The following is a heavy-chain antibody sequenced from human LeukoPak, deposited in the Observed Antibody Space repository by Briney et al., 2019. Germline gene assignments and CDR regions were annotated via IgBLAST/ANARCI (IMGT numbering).Heavy chain of an antibody. D-gene: IGHD2-21*02. J-gene: IGHJ3*02. CDR2: INPNSGGT. V-gene: IGHV1-2*02. CDR1: GYTFTGYY. CDR3: ASATTYCGADCYPLDAFDI. Sequence: ASVKVSCKASGYTFTGYYMHWVRQAPGQGLEWMGWINPNSGGTIYAQKFLGRITMTRDTSISTAYMELSRLRSDDTAVYYCASATTYCGADCYPLDAFDIWGQGTMVTVSS.